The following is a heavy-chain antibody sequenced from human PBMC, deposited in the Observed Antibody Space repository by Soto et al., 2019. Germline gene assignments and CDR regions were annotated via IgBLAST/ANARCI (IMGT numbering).Heavy chain of an antibody. J-gene: IGHJ4*02. V-gene: IGHV4-30-2*01. CDR2: IYHSGST. CDR1: GVSISSGGYS. Sequence: SETLSLTCAVSGVSISSGGYSWSWIRQPPGKGLEWIGYIYHSGSTNYNPSLKSRVTISVDTPKNQFSLKLSSVTAADTAVYYCAKNWNWGSLVHWGQGTLVTVSS. D-gene: IGHD7-27*01. CDR3: AKNWNWGSLVH.